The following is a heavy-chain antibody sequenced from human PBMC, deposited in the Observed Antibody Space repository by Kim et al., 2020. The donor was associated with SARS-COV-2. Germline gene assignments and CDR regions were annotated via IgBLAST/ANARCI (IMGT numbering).Heavy chain of an antibody. D-gene: IGHD3-10*01. CDR1: GFTFDDYA. CDR2: IRWNSGTI. CDR3: AKFKITMVQGVLYGMDV. Sequence: GGSLRLSCAASGFTFDDYAMHWVRQAPGKGLEWVSGIRWNSGTIGYADSVKGRFTISRDNAKNSLYLTMNSLRTEDTALYYCAKFKITMVQGVLYGMDVWGQGSTVTVSS. J-gene: IGHJ6*02. V-gene: IGHV3-9*01.